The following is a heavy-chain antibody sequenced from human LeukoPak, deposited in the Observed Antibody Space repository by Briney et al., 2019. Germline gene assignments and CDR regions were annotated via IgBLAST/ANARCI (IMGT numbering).Heavy chain of an antibody. CDR3: AKKENSVGATSGYDY. CDR1: GFTFSSYA. J-gene: IGHJ4*02. V-gene: IGHV3-23*01. D-gene: IGHD1-26*01. Sequence: GGSLRLSCAASGFTFSSYAMSLVRQAPGKGLEWVSAISGSGGSTYYADSVKGRFTISRDNSKNTLYLQMNSLRAEDTAVYYCAKKENSVGATSGYDYWGQGTLVTVSS. CDR2: ISGSGGST.